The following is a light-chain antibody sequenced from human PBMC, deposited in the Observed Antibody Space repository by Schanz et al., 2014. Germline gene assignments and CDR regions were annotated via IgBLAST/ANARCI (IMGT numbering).Light chain of an antibody. Sequence: QSVLTQPASVSGSPGQSITVSCTGTTDVDYGNFVSWYQQHPGKAPKLIIYDVHHRPSGVSNRFSGSKTGDTASLTVSGLQAEDEADYYCSSYAGSFYVFGTGTKLTVL. CDR2: DVH. J-gene: IGLJ1*01. CDR1: TDVDYGNF. V-gene: IGLV2-14*03. CDR3: SSYAGSFYV.